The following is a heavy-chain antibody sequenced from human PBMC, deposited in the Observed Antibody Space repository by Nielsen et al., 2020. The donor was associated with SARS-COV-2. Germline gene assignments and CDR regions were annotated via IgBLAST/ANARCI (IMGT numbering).Heavy chain of an antibody. CDR1: GFTFSSYW. V-gene: IGHV3-7*03. J-gene: IGHJ3*02. Sequence: GGSLRLSCAASGFTFSSYWMSWARQAPGKGLEWVANIKQDGSEKYYVDSVKGRFTISRDNAKNSLYLQMNSLRAEDTAVYYCARDRSSIAAAGEAFDIWGQGTMVTVSS. CDR2: IKQDGSEK. D-gene: IGHD6-13*01. CDR3: ARDRSSIAAAGEAFDI.